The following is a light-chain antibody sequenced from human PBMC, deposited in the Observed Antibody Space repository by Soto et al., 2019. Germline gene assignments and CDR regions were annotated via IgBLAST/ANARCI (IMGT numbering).Light chain of an antibody. CDR3: QQRSNWPWM. V-gene: IGKV3-11*01. CDR2: DAS. CDR1: QSVSSY. J-gene: IGKJ1*01. Sequence: EIVLTQSPATLSLSPGERATLSCWASQSVSSYLAWYQHKPGQAPRLLIYDASNRATGIPARFSGSGSGTDFTLTISSLEPEDFAVYYCQQRSNWPWMFGQGTKVDI.